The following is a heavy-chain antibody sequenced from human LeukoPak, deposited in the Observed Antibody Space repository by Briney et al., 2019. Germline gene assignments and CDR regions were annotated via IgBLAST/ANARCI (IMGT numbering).Heavy chain of an antibody. J-gene: IGHJ6*02. Sequence: SETLSLTCAVYGGSFSGYYWSWIRQPPGKGLEWIGEINHSGSTNYNPSLKSRVTISVDTSKNQFSLKLSPVTAADTAVYYCARTIVVVPAATVESYYYYYGMDVWGQGTTVTVSS. CDR1: GGSFSGYY. D-gene: IGHD2-2*01. CDR3: ARTIVVVPAATVESYYYYYGMDV. V-gene: IGHV4-34*01. CDR2: INHSGST.